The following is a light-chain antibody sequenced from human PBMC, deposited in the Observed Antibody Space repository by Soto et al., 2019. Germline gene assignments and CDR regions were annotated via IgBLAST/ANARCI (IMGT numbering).Light chain of an antibody. Sequence: EIMMMQSPATLSVSPGERATLSCRASQTINNKIAWYQQKPGQAPRLLMSDAFTRATGIPARFSGSGSGTEFTLTISSLQSEDFAVYYCQQYNNWPLGFGGGTKVEIK. CDR3: QQYNNWPLG. J-gene: IGKJ4*01. V-gene: IGKV3-15*01. CDR1: QTINNK. CDR2: DAF.